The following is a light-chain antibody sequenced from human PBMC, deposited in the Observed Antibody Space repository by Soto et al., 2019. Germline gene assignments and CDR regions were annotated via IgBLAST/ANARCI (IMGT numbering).Light chain of an antibody. CDR3: QQSYSTPYT. CDR2: AAS. V-gene: IGKV1-39*01. Sequence: DIQMTQSPSSLSASVGDRVTITCRASQSISSYLNWYQQKPWKAPNLLIYAASSFQSGVPSRFSGSGSGTDFTLNISSLQPEDFATYYCQQSYSTPYTFGQGTKLEIK. CDR1: QSISSY. J-gene: IGKJ2*01.